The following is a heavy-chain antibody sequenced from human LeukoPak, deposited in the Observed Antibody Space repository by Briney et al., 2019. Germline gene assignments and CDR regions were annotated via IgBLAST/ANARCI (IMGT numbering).Heavy chain of an antibody. Sequence: GGSLTLSCTASGVSFSSYAMSWVRQAPGKGLEWVSGISATDGRTYYADSVEGRFTISRDNSKNTLYLQMNNLRAEDTAVYYCAKDLRVVDAFDFWGQGTMVTVSS. CDR2: ISATDGRT. V-gene: IGHV3-23*01. CDR3: AKDLRVVDAFDF. J-gene: IGHJ3*01. CDR1: GVSFSSYA.